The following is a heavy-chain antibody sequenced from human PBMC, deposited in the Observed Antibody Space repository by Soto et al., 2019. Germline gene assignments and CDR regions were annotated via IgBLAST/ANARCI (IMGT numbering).Heavy chain of an antibody. V-gene: IGHV3-21*04. D-gene: IGHD6-13*01. Sequence: GGSLRLSCAASGFTFSSYSMNWVRQAPGKGLEWVSSISSSSSYIYYADSVKGRFTTSRDNSKNTLYLQMNSLRAEDTAVYYCASLERGSIADPSRGQGTLVTSPQ. CDR1: GFTFSSYS. J-gene: IGHJ4*02. CDR2: ISSSSSYI. CDR3: ASLERGSIADPS.